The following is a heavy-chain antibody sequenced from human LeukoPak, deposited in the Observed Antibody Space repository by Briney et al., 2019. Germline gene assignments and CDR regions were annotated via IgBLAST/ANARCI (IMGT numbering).Heavy chain of an antibody. Sequence: GGSLRLSCAASGFTFSSYAMSWVRQAPGKGLEWVSAISGSGGSTYYADSVKGRFTISRDNSKNTVSLQMNSLRVEDTAVYYCTRDHINSWQIDFWGQGTMVTVSS. CDR1: GFTFSSYA. V-gene: IGHV3-23*01. D-gene: IGHD6-13*01. CDR3: TRDHINSWQIDF. CDR2: ISGSGGST. J-gene: IGHJ4*02.